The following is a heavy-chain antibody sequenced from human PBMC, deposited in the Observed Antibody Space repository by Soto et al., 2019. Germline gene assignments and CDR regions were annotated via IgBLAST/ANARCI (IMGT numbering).Heavy chain of an antibody. V-gene: IGHV3-23*01. J-gene: IGHJ6*03. CDR2: ISGSGGST. CDR3: AKDFLFRIYDFWRYHYMDV. CDR1: GFTFGSYA. D-gene: IGHD3-3*01. Sequence: GGSLRLSCAASGFTFGSYAMSWVRQAPGKGLEWVSAISGSGGSTYYADSVKGRFTISRDNSKNTLYLQMNSLRAEDTAVYYCAKDFLFRIYDFWRYHYMDVWGKGTTVTVSS.